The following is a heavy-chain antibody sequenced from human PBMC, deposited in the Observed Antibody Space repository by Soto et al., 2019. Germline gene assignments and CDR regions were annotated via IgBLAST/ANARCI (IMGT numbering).Heavy chain of an antibody. CDR1: GYTFTGYY. V-gene: IGHV1-2*04. CDR3: ARSTNMIVVVIGAFDI. J-gene: IGHJ3*02. CDR2: INPNSGGT. Sequence: ASVKVSCKAFGYTFTGYYMHWVRQAPGQGLEWMGWINPNSGGTNYAQKFQGWVTMTRDTSISTAYMELSRLRSDDTAVYYCARSTNMIVVVIGAFDIWGQGTMVTVSS. D-gene: IGHD3-22*01.